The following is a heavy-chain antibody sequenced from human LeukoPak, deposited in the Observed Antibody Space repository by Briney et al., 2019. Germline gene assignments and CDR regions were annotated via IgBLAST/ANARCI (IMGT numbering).Heavy chain of an antibody. J-gene: IGHJ4*02. CDR2: IWSDGSSK. V-gene: IGHV3-33*01. D-gene: IGHD4-11*01. CDR1: GFXFSSYG. Sequence: PGGSLRLSCAASGFXFSSYGMHWVRQAPGKGLEWVAVIWSDGSSKHYGDSVKGRFTISRDNSKNTLYLQMNSLRAEDTAVYHCARDHYSRNGHRGQGTLVTVSS. CDR3: ARDHYSRNGH.